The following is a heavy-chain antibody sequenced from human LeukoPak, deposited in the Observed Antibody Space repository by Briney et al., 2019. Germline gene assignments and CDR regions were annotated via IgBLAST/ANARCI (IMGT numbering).Heavy chain of an antibody. CDR2: ISSSSSTI. J-gene: IGHJ6*02. Sequence: GGSLRLSCAASGFTFSTYSMNWVRQAPGKGLEWVSYISSSSSTIYYADSVKGRFTISRDNAKNSLYLQMNSLRAEDTALYYCAKDIRAHYYYYGMDVWGQGTTVTVSS. CDR1: GFTFSTYS. CDR3: AKDIRAHYYYYGMDV. V-gene: IGHV3-48*01.